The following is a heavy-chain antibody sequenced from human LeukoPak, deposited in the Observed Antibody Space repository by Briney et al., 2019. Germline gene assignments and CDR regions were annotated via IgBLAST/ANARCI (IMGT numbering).Heavy chain of an antibody. J-gene: IGHJ3*02. CDR3: VAEMTASAAFDI. V-gene: IGHV4-39*01. D-gene: IGHD2-21*02. CDR2: LHHTGRN. CDR1: GDSLTSSSHY. Sequence: PSETLSLTCTVSGDSLTSSSHYWGWIRQPPGKSLQWVASLHHTGRNYSNAALKSRVSISMDTAQSQFSLKVNSVTAADSGVYYCVAEMTASAAFDIWGQGTMVAVSS.